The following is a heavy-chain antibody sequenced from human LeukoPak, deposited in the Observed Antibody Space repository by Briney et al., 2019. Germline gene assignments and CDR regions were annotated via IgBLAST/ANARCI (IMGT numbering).Heavy chain of an antibody. V-gene: IGHV3-64*01. CDR1: GFTFSIYA. CDR3: AREGSGSSGYSDY. D-gene: IGHD3-22*01. CDR2: ISSNGGST. Sequence: GGSLRLSCAASGFTFSIYAMHWVRQAPGKGVEYVSAISSNGGSTYYANSVKGRFTISRDNSKNTLYLQMGSLRPEDMAVYYCAREGSGSSGYSDYWGQGTLVTVSS. J-gene: IGHJ4*02.